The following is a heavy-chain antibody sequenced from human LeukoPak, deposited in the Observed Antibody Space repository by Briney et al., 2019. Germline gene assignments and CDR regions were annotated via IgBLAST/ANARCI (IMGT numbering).Heavy chain of an antibody. CDR1: GLTFSSYW. Sequence: PGGSLRLACAASGLTFSSYWMSWVRQAPGEGLEWVANIKQDGSEKYYVDSVKGRFTISRDNTKNSLYLQMNSLRAEDTAVYYCARVGNVLRYFDWLNPPLDFDYWGQGTLVTVSS. CDR2: IKQDGSEK. V-gene: IGHV3-7*03. J-gene: IGHJ4*02. CDR3: ARVGNVLRYFDWLNPPLDFDY. D-gene: IGHD3-9*01.